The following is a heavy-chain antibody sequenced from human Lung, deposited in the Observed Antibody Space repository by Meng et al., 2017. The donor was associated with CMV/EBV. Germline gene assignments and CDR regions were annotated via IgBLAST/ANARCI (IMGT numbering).Heavy chain of an antibody. Sequence: RLSCADAGLPFSDCVMTWVRKSPGKGLEWVSSITVIFPPTSYAASVRGRFTVSRDNSHNMVYLQINSLQADDTAVYYCARKVSSDYWGQGTLVTVSS. CDR1: GLPFSDCV. V-gene: IGHV3-23*01. CDR2: ITVIFPPT. CDR3: ARKVSSDY. J-gene: IGHJ4*02.